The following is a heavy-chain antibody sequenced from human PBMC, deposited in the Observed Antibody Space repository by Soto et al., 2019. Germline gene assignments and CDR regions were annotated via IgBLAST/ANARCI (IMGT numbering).Heavy chain of an antibody. J-gene: IGHJ6*02. CDR2: MNPNSGNT. Sequence: ASGKVSCKASGYTFTSYDINWVRQATGQGLEWMGWMNPNSGNTGYAQKFQGRVTMTRNTSISTAYMELSSLRSEDTAVYYCARSHHHPNYCSGSYYNYYYYCGMHLWGQGTTVTVS. CDR3: ARSHHHPNYCSGSYYNYYYYCGMHL. D-gene: IGHD3-10*02. V-gene: IGHV1-8*01. CDR1: GYTFTSYD.